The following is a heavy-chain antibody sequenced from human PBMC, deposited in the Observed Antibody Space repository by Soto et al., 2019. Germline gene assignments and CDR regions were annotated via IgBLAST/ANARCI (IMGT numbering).Heavy chain of an antibody. CDR2: INASNGNT. CDR1: GYTFTSYA. D-gene: IGHD1-20*01. J-gene: IGHJ3*02. V-gene: IGHV1-3*01. CDR3: ARDLGITGPTDAFDI. Sequence: ASVKVSCKASGYTFTSYAMHWVRQAPGQRLEWMGWINASNGNTKYSQKLQGRVTITRDTSASTVYMELSRLRSEDTAEYYSARDLGITGPTDAFDIWGQGTMVTVSS.